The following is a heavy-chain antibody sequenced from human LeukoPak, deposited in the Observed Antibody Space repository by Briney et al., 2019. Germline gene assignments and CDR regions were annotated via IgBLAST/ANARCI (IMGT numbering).Heavy chain of an antibody. J-gene: IGHJ4*02. CDR3: AREQTSYYDILTGYRYFDY. Sequence: SETLSLTCTVSGGSVSSGSYYWSWIRQPPGKGLEWIGYIYYSGSTNYNPSLKSRVTISVDTSKNQFSLKLSSVTAADTAVYYCAREQTSYYDILTGYRYFDYGGQGTLVTVSS. V-gene: IGHV4-61*01. CDR2: IYYSGST. D-gene: IGHD3-9*01. CDR1: GGSVSSGSYY.